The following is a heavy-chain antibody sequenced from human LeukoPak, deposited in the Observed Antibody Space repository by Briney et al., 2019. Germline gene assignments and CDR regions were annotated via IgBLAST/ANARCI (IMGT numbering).Heavy chain of an antibody. J-gene: IGHJ4*02. CDR3: ARVPLRFLEPFDY. CDR2: ISHRGRT. Sequence: PSETLSLTCAVYGGSVSGYYWSWIRQPPEKGLEWIGEISHRGRTDYTPSLQSRVTMSVDTSKNQFALNLNSVTAADTAVYYCARVPLRFLEPFDYWGQGILVTVSS. D-gene: IGHD3-3*01. V-gene: IGHV4-34*01. CDR1: GGSVSGYY.